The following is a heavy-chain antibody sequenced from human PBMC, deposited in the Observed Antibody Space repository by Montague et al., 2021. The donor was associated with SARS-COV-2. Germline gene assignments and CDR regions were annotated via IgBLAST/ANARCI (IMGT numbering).Heavy chain of an antibody. Sequence: TLSLTCTVSGGSISSGGYYWSWIRQHPGRGLEWIGYIYYSGSTYYNPSLKSRVTISVDTSKNQFSLKPSSVTAADTAVYYCARAGQQLARYYYYGMDVWGQGTTVTVSS. V-gene: IGHV4-31*03. CDR1: GGSISSGGYY. CDR2: IYYSGST. D-gene: IGHD6-13*01. J-gene: IGHJ6*02. CDR3: ARAGQQLARYYYYGMDV.